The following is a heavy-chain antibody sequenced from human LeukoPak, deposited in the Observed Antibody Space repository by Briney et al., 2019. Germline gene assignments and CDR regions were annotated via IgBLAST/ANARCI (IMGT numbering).Heavy chain of an antibody. CDR1: AGSVSSSGFY. Sequence: SETLSLTCTVSAGSVSSSGFYWGWIRQPPGKRLEWIGSIYYSGSTYYNPSLKNRVTISVDTSKNQFSLSLSSVTAADTAVYYCARPIRNWGQGTLVIVSS. V-gene: IGHV4-39*07. CDR3: ARPIRN. J-gene: IGHJ4*02. CDR2: IYYSGST.